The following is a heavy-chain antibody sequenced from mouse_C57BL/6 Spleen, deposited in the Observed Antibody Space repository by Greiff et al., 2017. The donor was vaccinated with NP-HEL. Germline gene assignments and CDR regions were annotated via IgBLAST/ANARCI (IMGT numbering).Heavy chain of an antibody. Sequence: QVQLQQSGAELVRPGSSVKLSCKASGYTFTSYWMHWVKQRPIQGLEWIGNIDPSDSETHYNQKFKDKATLTVDKSSSTAYMQLSSLTSEDSAVYYCARGGSSYLYYFDYWGQGTTLTVSS. V-gene: IGHV1-52*01. CDR2: IDPSDSET. D-gene: IGHD1-1*01. CDR1: GYTFTSYW. J-gene: IGHJ2*01. CDR3: ARGGSSYLYYFDY.